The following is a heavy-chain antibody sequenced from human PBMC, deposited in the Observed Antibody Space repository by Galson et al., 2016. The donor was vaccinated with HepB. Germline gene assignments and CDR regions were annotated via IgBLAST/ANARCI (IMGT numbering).Heavy chain of an antibody. J-gene: IGHJ4*02. Sequence: SLRLSCAASGFTFSSYGMHWVRQAPGKGLEWVAVLSYGGRQKKYGDSVKGRFTISRDNSNNTLYLQMDSLRPEDTAVYYCAKGVKAAAGTLDAYWGQGILVTVSS. V-gene: IGHV3-30*18. CDR2: LSYGGRQK. CDR1: GFTFSSYG. D-gene: IGHD6-13*01. CDR3: AKGVKAAAGTLDAY.